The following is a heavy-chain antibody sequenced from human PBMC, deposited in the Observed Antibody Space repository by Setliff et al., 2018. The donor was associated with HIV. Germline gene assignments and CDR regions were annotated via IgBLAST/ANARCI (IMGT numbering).Heavy chain of an antibody. Sequence: VGSLRLSCAASGFTFSSYAMSWVRQAPGKGLEWVSAISGSGGSTYYADSVKGRFTISRDNSKNTLYLQMNSLRAEDTAVYYCAKAPSSWPAEYFQHWGQGTLVTVSS. V-gene: IGHV3-23*01. CDR1: GFTFSSYA. D-gene: IGHD6-13*01. CDR3: AKAPSSWPAEYFQH. CDR2: ISGSGGST. J-gene: IGHJ1*01.